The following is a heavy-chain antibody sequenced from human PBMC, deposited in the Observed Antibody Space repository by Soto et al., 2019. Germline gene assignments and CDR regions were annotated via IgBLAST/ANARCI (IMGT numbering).Heavy chain of an antibody. CDR2: IMPTVDSA. CDR3: AVAAVREILTEQSSGMAV. V-gene: IGHV1-69*01. Sequence: QVQLVQSGAEVKNPGSSVKVSCKASGGTLSDYAVSWVRQARGQGLEWMGGIMPTVDSANYAQKFQGRLTITADESTSTANMELSSLTSDDTDIYYCAVAAVREILTEQSSGMAVWGQGTTVTVSS. J-gene: IGHJ6*02. CDR1: GGTLSDYA. D-gene: IGHD3-10*01.